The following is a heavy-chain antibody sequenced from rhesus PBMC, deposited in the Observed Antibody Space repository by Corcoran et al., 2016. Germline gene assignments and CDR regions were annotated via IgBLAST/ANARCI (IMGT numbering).Heavy chain of an antibody. CDR1: GGSISDDYY. CDR2: IYGSGGGT. V-gene: IGHV4-106*01. J-gene: IGHJ4*01. D-gene: IGHD6-25*01. CDR3: ARGRQLVPYYFDY. Sequence: QVQLQESGPGLVKPSETLSLTCAVSGGSISDDYYWSWIRQPPGKGLECIWYIYGSGGGTNYNPSLTNRVTISIDTSKNQFSLKLSSVTAADTAVYYCARGRQLVPYYFDYWGQGVLVTVSS.